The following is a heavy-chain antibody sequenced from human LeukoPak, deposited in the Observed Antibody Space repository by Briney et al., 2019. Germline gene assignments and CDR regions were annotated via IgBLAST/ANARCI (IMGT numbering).Heavy chain of an antibody. CDR1: GFTVSSNY. D-gene: IGHD2-15*01. J-gene: IGHJ4*02. CDR2: IYSSGST. V-gene: IGHV3-66*02. CDR3: ARSTCSGGTCHGEGFDY. Sequence: GGSLRLSCVAPGFTVSSNYMSWVRQAPGKGLEWVSVIYSSGSTYYADSVKGRFTISRDNSKNTLYLQMNSLRAEDTAVYYCARSTCSGGTCHGEGFDYWGQGTLVTVSS.